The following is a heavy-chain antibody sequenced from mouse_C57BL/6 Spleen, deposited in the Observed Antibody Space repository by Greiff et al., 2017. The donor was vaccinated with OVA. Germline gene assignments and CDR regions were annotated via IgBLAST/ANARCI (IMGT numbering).Heavy chain of an antibody. V-gene: IGHV1-80*01. CDR1: GYAFSSYW. CDR3: ERQDSSGPLAY. Sequence: QVHVKQSGAELVKPGASVKISCKASGYAFSSYWMNWVKQRPGKGLEWIGQIYPGDGDTNYNGKFKGKATLTADKSSSTAYMQLSSLTSEDSAVYFCERQDSSGPLAYWGQGTLVTVSA. D-gene: IGHD3-2*02. J-gene: IGHJ3*01. CDR2: IYPGDGDT.